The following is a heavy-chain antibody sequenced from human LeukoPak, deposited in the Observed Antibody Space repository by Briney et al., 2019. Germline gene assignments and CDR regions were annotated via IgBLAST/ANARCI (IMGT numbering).Heavy chain of an antibody. CDR2: IKPDGSEK. D-gene: IGHD5-24*01. Sequence: GGSLRPSCAASEFIFSNYWMSWVRQAPGKGLEWVANIKPDGSEKNYVDSVRGRFTLSRDNAKSSVFLQMNSLRAEDTAVYYCARRGYTFDYWGLGTLVTVSS. V-gene: IGHV3-7*01. CDR3: ARRGYTFDY. CDR1: EFIFSNYW. J-gene: IGHJ4*02.